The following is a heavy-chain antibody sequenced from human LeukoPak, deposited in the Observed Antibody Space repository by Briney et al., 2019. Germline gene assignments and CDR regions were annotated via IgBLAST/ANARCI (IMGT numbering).Heavy chain of an antibody. CDR1: GFTFSHYE. Sequence: GGSLRLSCAASGFTFSHYEMNWVRQAPGKGLEWVSYITSSGSSICYADSVKGRFTISRDNAKNSLYLQMNSLRAEDTAVYYCARHAPVAGFDYWGQGTLVTVSS. CDR3: ARHAPVAGFDY. J-gene: IGHJ4*02. D-gene: IGHD6-19*01. CDR2: ITSSGSSI. V-gene: IGHV3-48*03.